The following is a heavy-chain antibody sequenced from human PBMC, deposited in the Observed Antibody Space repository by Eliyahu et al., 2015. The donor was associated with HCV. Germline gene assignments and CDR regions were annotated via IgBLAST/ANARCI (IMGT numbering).Heavy chain of an antibody. D-gene: IGHD6-6*01. J-gene: IGHJ4*02. CDR3: ARIGYSSSSFDY. V-gene: IGHV3-7*03. CDR2: IKEDGSTK. CDR1: GFTXSNYW. Sequence: EVQLVESGGGLVQPGGSLRLSCAASGFTXSNYWMSWVRPGPREGRGWVANIKEDGSTKYYMDSVKGRFTISRDNARNSVYLQVSSLRAEDTAVFYCARIGYSSSSFDYWGQGALVTVSS.